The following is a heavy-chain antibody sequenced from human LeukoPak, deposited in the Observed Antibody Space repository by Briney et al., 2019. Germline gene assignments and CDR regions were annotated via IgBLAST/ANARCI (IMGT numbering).Heavy chain of an antibody. CDR1: GGSISSYY. CDR2: IYYSGST. V-gene: IGHV4-59*01. J-gene: IGHJ5*02. D-gene: IGHD6-13*01. CDR3: ARKCCGIAAAPNWFDP. Sequence: PSETLSLTCTVSGGSISSYYWSWIRQPPGKGLEWIGYIYYSGSTNYNPSLKSRVTISVDTSKNQFSLKLSSVTAADTAVYYCARKCCGIAAAPNWFDPWGQGTLVTVSS.